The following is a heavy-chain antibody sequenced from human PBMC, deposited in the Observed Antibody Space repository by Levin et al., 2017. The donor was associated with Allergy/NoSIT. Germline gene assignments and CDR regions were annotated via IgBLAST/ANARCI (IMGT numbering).Heavy chain of an antibody. CDR1: GGSFSGYD. D-gene: IGHD6-19*01. V-gene: IGHV4-34*01. CDR3: ARGADSYEGSGWTPFDY. J-gene: IGHJ4*02. Sequence: ESLKISCAVYGGSFSGYDWSWIRQPPGKGLEWIGEINHSGSTNYNPSLKSRVTISVDTSKNQFSLKLSSVTAADTAVYYCARGADSYEGSGWTPFDYWGQGTLVTVSS. CDR2: INHSGST.